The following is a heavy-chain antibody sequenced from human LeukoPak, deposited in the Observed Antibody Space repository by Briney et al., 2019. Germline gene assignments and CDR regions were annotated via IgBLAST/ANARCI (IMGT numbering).Heavy chain of an antibody. CDR3: ARDTTTTGFSWELDY. J-gene: IGHJ4*02. CDR1: GFTVSSNY. D-gene: IGHD1-1*01. CDR2: IYSGGST. V-gene: IGHV3-53*01. Sequence: PGGSLRLSCAASGFTVSSNYMSWVRQAPGKGLEWVSVIYSGGSTYYADSVKGRFTTSRDNSKNTLYLQMNSLRAEDTAVYYCARDTTTTGFSWELDYWGQGTLVTVSS.